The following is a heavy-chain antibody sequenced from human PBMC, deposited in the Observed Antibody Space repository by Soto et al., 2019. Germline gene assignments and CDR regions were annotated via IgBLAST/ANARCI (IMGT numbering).Heavy chain of an antibody. J-gene: IGHJ6*02. Sequence: GASVKVSCKASGYTFTSYDINWVRQATGQGLEWMGWMNPNSGNTGYAQKFQGRVTMTRNTSISTAYMELSSLRSEDTAVYYCARGQYYDFWSGYLNLYYYYGMDVWGQGTTVTVSS. D-gene: IGHD3-3*01. V-gene: IGHV1-8*01. CDR1: GYTFTSYD. CDR3: ARGQYYDFWSGYLNLYYYYGMDV. CDR2: MNPNSGNT.